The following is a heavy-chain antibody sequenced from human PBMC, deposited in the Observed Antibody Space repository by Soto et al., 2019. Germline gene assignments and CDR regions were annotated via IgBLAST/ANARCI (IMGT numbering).Heavy chain of an antibody. D-gene: IGHD3-3*01. V-gene: IGHV3-43D*04. CDR3: AKDIDHDFWSGYYTGPYYYGMDV. CDR2: ISWDGGST. CDR1: GFTFDDYA. Sequence: GSLRLSCAASGFTFDDYAMHWVRQAPGKGLEWVSLISWDGGSTYYADSVKGRFTISRDNSKNSLYLQMNSLRAEDTALYYCAKDIDHDFWSGYYTGPYYYGMDVWGQGTTVTVSS. J-gene: IGHJ6*02.